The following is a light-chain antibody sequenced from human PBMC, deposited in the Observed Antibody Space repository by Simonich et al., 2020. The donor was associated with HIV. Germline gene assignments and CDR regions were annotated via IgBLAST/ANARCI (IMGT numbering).Light chain of an antibody. V-gene: IGKV1-33*01. CDR2: DAS. Sequence: DIQMTQSPSSLSASVGDRVTITCRESQSINNYLNWYQQKPGEAPKFLIYDASYLETGVPSRFSGSGSGTDFTFTISSLQPEDIATYYCQQNGNLPYTFGQGTKVEIK. CDR3: QQNGNLPYT. CDR1: QSINNY. J-gene: IGKJ2*01.